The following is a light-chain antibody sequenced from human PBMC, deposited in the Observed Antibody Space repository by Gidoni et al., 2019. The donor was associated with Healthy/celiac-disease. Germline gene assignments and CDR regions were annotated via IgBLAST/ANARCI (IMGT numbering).Light chain of an antibody. CDR1: QCVSSY. Sequence: EIVLTQSPATLSLSPGERATRSCRASQCVSSYLAWYQQKPGQAPRLLIYDASNRATGVPARFSGSGSGTDFTLTISSLEPEDFAVYYCQQRSNWPFTFGQGTRLEIK. V-gene: IGKV3-11*01. CDR2: DAS. J-gene: IGKJ5*01. CDR3: QQRSNWPFT.